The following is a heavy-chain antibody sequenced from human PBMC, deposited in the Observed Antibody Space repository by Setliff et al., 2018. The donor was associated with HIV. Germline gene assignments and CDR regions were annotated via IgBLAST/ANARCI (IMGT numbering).Heavy chain of an antibody. CDR2: IYHSGSA. D-gene: IGHD3-10*02. Sequence: SATLSLTCNVSGGSISGSSYYWGWIRQPPGKGLEWIGSIYHSGSASHNPSLKSRITISVDTSKNQFSLKLRSVTAADTAVYYCASSRSLFGEEYFHHWGQGTLVTVS. CDR3: ASSRSLFGEEYFHH. V-gene: IGHV4-39*01. CDR1: GGSISGSSYY. J-gene: IGHJ1*01.